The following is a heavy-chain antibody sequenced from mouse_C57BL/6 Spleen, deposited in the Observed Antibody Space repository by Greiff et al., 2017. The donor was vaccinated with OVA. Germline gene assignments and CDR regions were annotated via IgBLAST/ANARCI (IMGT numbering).Heavy chain of an antibody. D-gene: IGHD5-1*01. CDR3: TRNTNLYYYAMDY. J-gene: IGHJ4*01. CDR2: ISSGGDYI. Sequence: EVHLVESGEGLVKPGGSLKLSCAASGFTFSSYAMSWVRQTPEKRLEWVAYISSGGDYIYYADTVKGRFTISRDNARNTLYLQMSSLKSEDTAMYYCTRNTNLYYYAMDYWGQGTSVTVSS. CDR1: GFTFSSYA. V-gene: IGHV5-9-1*02.